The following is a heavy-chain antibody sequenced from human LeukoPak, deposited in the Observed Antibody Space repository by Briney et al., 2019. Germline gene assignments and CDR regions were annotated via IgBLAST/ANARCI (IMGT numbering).Heavy chain of an antibody. V-gene: IGHV4-34*01. CDR3: ARGQSPFVSSSSYFDY. CDR1: GGSFSGYY. J-gene: IGHJ4*02. Sequence: SETLSLTCAVYGGSFSGYYWSWIRQPPGKGLEWIGEINHSGSTNYNPSLKSRVTISVDTSKNQFSLELSSVTAADTAVYYCARGQSPFVSSSSYFDYWGQGTLVTVSS. D-gene: IGHD6-6*01. CDR2: INHSGST.